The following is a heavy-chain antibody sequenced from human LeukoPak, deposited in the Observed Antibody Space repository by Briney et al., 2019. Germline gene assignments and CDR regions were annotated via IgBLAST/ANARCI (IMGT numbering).Heavy chain of an antibody. V-gene: IGHV5-51*01. J-gene: IGHJ5*02. CDR2: IFPGDSDT. Sequence: GESLKISCKGFGYSFTSYWIGWVRQMPGKGLEWMGIIFPGDSDTRYSPSCQGQVTISADKSISTAYLQWSSLKASDTAMYYCARHIGSIGGWFDPWGQGTLVTVSS. CDR1: GYSFTSYW. CDR3: ARHIGSIGGWFDP. D-gene: IGHD3-16*02.